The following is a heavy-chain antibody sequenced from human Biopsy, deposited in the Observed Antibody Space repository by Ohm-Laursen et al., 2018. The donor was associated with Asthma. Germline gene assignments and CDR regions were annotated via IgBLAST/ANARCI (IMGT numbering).Heavy chain of an antibody. Sequence: SLRLSCTASGFTFSDYDMHWVRQAPGKGLEWVAVISYDGTNKDYADSVKGRFTFSRHNFQNTLSLEMNSLRVEDTAVYYCARDLRSDNWNPWGMDVWGLGTTVTVAS. J-gene: IGHJ6*02. V-gene: IGHV3-30-3*01. CDR3: ARDLRSDNWNPWGMDV. CDR1: GFTFSDYD. CDR2: ISYDGTNK. D-gene: IGHD1-20*01.